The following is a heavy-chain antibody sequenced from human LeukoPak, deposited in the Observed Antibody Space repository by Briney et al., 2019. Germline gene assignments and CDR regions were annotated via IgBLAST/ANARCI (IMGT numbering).Heavy chain of an antibody. V-gene: IGHV3-74*01. J-gene: IGHJ6*03. CDR1: GFTFNNYR. Sequence: SGGSLRLSCAASGFTFNNYRMHWVRQAPGKGLVWVSRTNTHCTSANYADSVKGRFIISRDNANNTLYLQMTGLRDEDTGVYYALAGYYYYYMDVWSKGTTVTVSS. CDR2: TNTHCTSA. CDR3: LAGYYYYYMDV. D-gene: IGHD6-13*01.